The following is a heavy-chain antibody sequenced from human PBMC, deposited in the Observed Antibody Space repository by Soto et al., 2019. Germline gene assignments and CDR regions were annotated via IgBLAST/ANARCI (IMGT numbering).Heavy chain of an antibody. CDR1: GYTFTSYG. J-gene: IGHJ6*02. D-gene: IGHD6-13*01. Sequence: ASVKVSCKASGYTFTSYGISWVRQAPGQGLEWMGWISAYNGNTNYAQKLQGRVTMTTDTSTSTAYMELRSLRSDDTAVYYCARDARRIAAASLGGMDVWGQETTVTVAS. CDR2: ISAYNGNT. V-gene: IGHV1-18*04. CDR3: ARDARRIAAASLGGMDV.